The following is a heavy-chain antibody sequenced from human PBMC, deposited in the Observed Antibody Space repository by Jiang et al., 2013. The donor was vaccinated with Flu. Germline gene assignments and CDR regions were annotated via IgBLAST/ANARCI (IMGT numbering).Heavy chain of an antibody. CDR1: GYTFTGYY. D-gene: IGHD3-10*01. J-gene: IGHJ4*02. V-gene: IGHV1-2*04. Sequence: QLVESGAEVKKPGASVKVSCKASGYTFTGYYMHWVRQAPGQGLEWMGWINPNSGGTNYAQKFQGWVTMTRDTSISTAYMELSRLRSDDTAVYYCARDWYGSGSSQILDYWGQGTLVTVSS. CDR3: ARDWYGSGSSQILDY. CDR2: INPNSGGT.